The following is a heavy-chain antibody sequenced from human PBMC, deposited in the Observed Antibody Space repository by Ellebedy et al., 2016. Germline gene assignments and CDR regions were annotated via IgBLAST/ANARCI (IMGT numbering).Heavy chain of an antibody. CDR2: IYHSGST. Sequence: SETLSLTCTVSGASISSSHYWWGWIRQPPGKGLDWIGEIYHSGSTNYNPSLKSRVTISVDESKNHFSLTLTSVTAADTAVYYCARDHRSFWYYHWGQGTVVTVSS. CDR3: ARDHRSFWYYH. J-gene: IGHJ1*01. CDR1: GASISSSHYW. V-gene: IGHV4-39*07. D-gene: IGHD6-13*01.